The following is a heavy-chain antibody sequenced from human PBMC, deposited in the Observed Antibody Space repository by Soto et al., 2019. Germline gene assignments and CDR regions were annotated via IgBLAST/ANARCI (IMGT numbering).Heavy chain of an antibody. CDR2: IIPIFGTA. CDR3: ARGWGTLRLGELSLDYFDY. Sequence: QVQLVQSGAEVKKPGSSVKVSCKASGGTFSSYAISWVRQAPGQGLEWMGGIIPIFGTANYAQKFQGRVTITADESTSTAYMELSSLRSEDTAVYYCARGWGTLRLGELSLDYFDYWGQGTLVTVSS. D-gene: IGHD3-16*02. V-gene: IGHV1-69*12. J-gene: IGHJ4*02. CDR1: GGTFSSYA.